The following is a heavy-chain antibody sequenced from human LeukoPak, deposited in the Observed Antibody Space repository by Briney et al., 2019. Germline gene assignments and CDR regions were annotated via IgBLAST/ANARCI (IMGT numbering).Heavy chain of an antibody. J-gene: IGHJ4*02. D-gene: IGHD3-10*01. Sequence: PSETLSLTCTVSGGSIISSSYYWVWIRQPPGKGLEWIGNTYSGGTAHYNPSLRSRVTISVDTSKSQISLKLNSLTAADTAGYYCARRVLGSGRQDCWGQGTLVTVSS. CDR1: GGSIISSSYY. CDR2: TYSGGTA. V-gene: IGHV4-39*01. CDR3: ARRVLGSGRQDC.